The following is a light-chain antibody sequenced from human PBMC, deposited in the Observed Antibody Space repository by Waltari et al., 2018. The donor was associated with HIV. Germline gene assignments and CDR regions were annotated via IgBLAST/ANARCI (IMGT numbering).Light chain of an antibody. V-gene: IGKV1-39*01. CDR2: SAS. CDR3: QQSYTNLYT. Sequence: DIQLTQSLSSLSASVGDRVTITCRASQNIGLFLHWYQQRSGEAPSLLIYSASGLQRGVPARFSGGGSGTDFTLTISNLQPEDFATYYCQQSYTNLYTFGQGTILEI. J-gene: IGKJ2*01. CDR1: QNIGLF.